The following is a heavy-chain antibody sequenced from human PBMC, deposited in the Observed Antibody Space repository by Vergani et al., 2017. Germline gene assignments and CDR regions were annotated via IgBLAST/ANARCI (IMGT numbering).Heavy chain of an antibody. J-gene: IGHJ3*02. CDR1: GDTFSSYA. D-gene: IGHD3-22*01. Sequence: QVQLVLSGVEVKKPGSSVKVSCKASGDTFSSYAISWVRQAPGQGLEWMGGIIPVFGTANYAQKFQGRVTITADESTSTAYMELSSLRSEDTAVYYCARPDYNSSGYYYGAFHIWGQGTMVTVSS. V-gene: IGHV1-69*01. CDR2: IIPVFGTA. CDR3: ARPDYNSSGYYYGAFHI.